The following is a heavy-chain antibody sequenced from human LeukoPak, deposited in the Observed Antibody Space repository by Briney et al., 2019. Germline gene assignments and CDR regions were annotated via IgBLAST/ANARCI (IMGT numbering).Heavy chain of an antibody. CDR1: GFTFSSYD. D-gene: IGHD5-18*01. CDR3: AREIGYSYGPVGCSDY. CDR2: IGTAGDT. Sequence: GGSLRLSCAASGFTFSSYDMHWVRHATGKGLEWVSAIGTAGDTYYPGSVKGRFTISRENAKNSLYLQMNSLRAEDTAVYYCAREIGYSYGPVGCSDYWGQGTLVTVSS. V-gene: IGHV3-13*04. J-gene: IGHJ4*02.